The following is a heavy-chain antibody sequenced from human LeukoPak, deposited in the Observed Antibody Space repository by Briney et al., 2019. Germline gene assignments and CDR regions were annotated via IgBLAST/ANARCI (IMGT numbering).Heavy chain of an antibody. CDR3: ASGYTGDFDY. CDR1: GGSISSSSYY. CDR2: IYYSGST. V-gene: IGHV4-39*07. D-gene: IGHD5-12*01. J-gene: IGHJ4*02. Sequence: SETLSLTCTVSGGSISSSSYYWGWIRQPPGKGLEWIGSIYYSGSTYYNPSLKSRVTISVDTSKNQFSLKLSSVTAADTAVYYCASGYTGDFDYWGQGILVTVSS.